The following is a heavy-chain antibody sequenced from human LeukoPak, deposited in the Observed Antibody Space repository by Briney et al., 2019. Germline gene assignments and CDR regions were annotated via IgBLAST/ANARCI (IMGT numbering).Heavy chain of an antibody. CDR3: ARDRGMVRGVIIRYYGMDV. Sequence: GASVKVSCKASGGTFSSYAISWVRQAPGQGLEWMGGIIPIFGTANYAQKFQGRVTITADESTSTAYMELSGLRSEDTAVYYCARDRGMVRGVIIRYYGMDVWGQGTTVTASS. J-gene: IGHJ6*02. V-gene: IGHV1-69*13. CDR2: IIPIFGTA. CDR1: GGTFSSYA. D-gene: IGHD3-10*01.